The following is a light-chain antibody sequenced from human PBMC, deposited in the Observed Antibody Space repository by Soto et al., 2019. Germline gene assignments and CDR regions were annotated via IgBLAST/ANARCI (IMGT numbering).Light chain of an antibody. J-gene: IGLJ2*01. CDR3: SSYTSSNTL. Sequence: QCALTQAASGSGSPGQSITISCTGTSSDVGDYKYVSWYQQHPGKAPKLMIYEVSNRPSGVSNRFSGSKSGNTASLTISGLQAEDEADYYCSSYTSSNTLFGGGTKLTVL. CDR2: EVS. V-gene: IGLV2-14*01. CDR1: SSDVGDYKY.